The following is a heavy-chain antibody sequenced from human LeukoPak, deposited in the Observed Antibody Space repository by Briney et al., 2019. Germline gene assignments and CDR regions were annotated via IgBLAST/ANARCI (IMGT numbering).Heavy chain of an antibody. D-gene: IGHD6-19*01. Sequence: SETLSLTCTVSGGSISSYYWSWIRQPPGKGLEWIGYIYYSGSTNYNPSLKSRVTISVDTSKNQFSLKLSSVTAADTAVYYCARGVPYSSGWSLSRGHGFFGYWGQGTLVTVSS. CDR3: ARGVPYSSGWSLSRGHGFFGY. V-gene: IGHV4-59*12. J-gene: IGHJ4*02. CDR2: IYYSGST. CDR1: GGSISSYY.